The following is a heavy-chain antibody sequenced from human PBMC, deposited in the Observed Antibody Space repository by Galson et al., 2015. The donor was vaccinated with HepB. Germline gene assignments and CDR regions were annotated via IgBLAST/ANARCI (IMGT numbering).Heavy chain of an antibody. Sequence: ETLSLTCAVYGGSFSGYYWSWIRQPPGKGLEWIGEINHSGSTNYNPSLKSRVTISVDTSKNQFSLKLSSVTAADTAVYYCARGGQQPAFFDYWGQGTLVTVSS. CDR2: INHSGST. CDR1: GGSFSGYY. J-gene: IGHJ4*02. V-gene: IGHV4-34*01. D-gene: IGHD6-13*01. CDR3: ARGGQQPAFFDY.